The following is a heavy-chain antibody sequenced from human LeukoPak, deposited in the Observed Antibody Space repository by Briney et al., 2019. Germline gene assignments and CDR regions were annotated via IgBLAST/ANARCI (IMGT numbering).Heavy chain of an antibody. D-gene: IGHD3-9*01. CDR2: IYSGGST. Sequence: GGSLRLSCAASGFTVSSNYMSWVRQAPGKGLEWVSVIYSGGSTKYADSVKGRFNISRDNSKNTLYLQMNSLRAEDTAVYYCARWILTAYYFYPWGQGTLVTVSS. V-gene: IGHV3-66*01. J-gene: IGHJ5*02. CDR1: GFTVSSNY. CDR3: ARWILTAYYFYP.